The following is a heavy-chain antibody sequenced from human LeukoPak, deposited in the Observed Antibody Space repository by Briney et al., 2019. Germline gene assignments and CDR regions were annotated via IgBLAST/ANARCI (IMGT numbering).Heavy chain of an antibody. CDR2: KSYDGSNK. CDR1: GFTFSSYA. D-gene: IGHD4-17*01. CDR3: ARDLVEDAAVTYRLYGMDV. Sequence: GRSLRLSCAASGFTFSSYAMHWVRQAPGKGLEWVAVKSYDGSNKYYADSVKGRFTISRDNSKNTLYLQMNSLRAEDTAVYYCARDLVEDAAVTYRLYGMDVWGKGTTVTVSS. V-gene: IGHV3-30*04. J-gene: IGHJ6*04.